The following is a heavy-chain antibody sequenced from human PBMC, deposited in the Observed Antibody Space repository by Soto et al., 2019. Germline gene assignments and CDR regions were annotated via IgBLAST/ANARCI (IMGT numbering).Heavy chain of an antibody. CDR1: GFTFSDYA. J-gene: IGHJ4*02. Sequence: EVQLVETGGGLVQPGGSLRVSCTASGFTFSDYAMSWVRQAPGKGLEWVSTITGSGASTNYADSVKGRFTISRDSSRNTLYLQMNSLRAEDTAIYYCAREGRQGGGHFDYWGQGTLVTVSS. CDR3: AREGRQGGGHFDY. V-gene: IGHV3-23*04. CDR2: ITGSGAST. D-gene: IGHD2-15*01.